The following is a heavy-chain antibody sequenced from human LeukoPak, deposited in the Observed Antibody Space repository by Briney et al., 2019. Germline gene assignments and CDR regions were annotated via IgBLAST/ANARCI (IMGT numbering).Heavy chain of an antibody. J-gene: IGHJ4*02. V-gene: IGHV4-34*01. CDR2: INHSGST. Sequence: PSETLSLTCAVYGGSFSGYYWSWIRQPPGKGLEWIGEINHSGSTNYNPSLKSRVTISVDTSKNQFSLKLSSVTAADTAVYYCARGSLYSSGWYHYWGQGTLVTVSS. D-gene: IGHD6-19*01. CDR1: GGSFSGYY. CDR3: ARGSLYSSGWYHY.